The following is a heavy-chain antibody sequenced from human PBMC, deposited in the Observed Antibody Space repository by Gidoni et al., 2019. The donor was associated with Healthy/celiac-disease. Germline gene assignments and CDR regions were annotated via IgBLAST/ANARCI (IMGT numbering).Heavy chain of an antibody. J-gene: IGHJ3*02. V-gene: IGHV1-69*01. CDR1: GGNFSRYA. D-gene: IGHD1-26*01. CDR3: ARGRELLRRHAFDI. Sequence: QVQLVQSGAEVKKPGYSVKDSCKAYGGNFSRYAISWVRQAPGQGREWMGGIIPIFGTANSAQKCPGRVTITSDEATSTAYMELSSLLSEDTAVYYCARGRELLRRHAFDIWGQGTMVTVSS. CDR2: IIPIFGTA.